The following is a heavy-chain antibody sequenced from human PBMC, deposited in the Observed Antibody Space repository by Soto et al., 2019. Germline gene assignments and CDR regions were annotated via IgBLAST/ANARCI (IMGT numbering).Heavy chain of an antibody. CDR2: IGRCGDT. Sequence: EVQLVESGGGLVQPGGSLRLSCAASGFTLSSYDIHWVRQATGEGLAWVSGIGRCGDTHYADSVKSRFIISREDGKNSLYLQMNNLRVGDTAVYYCTRKTPPTGMEVWGQGATVTVSS. V-gene: IGHV3-13*01. CDR3: TRKTPPTGMEV. CDR1: GFTLSSYD. J-gene: IGHJ6*02. D-gene: IGHD3-9*01.